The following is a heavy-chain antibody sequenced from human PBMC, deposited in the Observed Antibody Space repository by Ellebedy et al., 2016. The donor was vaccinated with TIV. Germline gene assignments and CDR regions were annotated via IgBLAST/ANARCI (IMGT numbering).Heavy chain of an antibody. V-gene: IGHV7-4-1*02. J-gene: IGHJ6*03. CDR3: ARDSRYNWNDWDYYHMDV. CDR2: INTNTGNP. D-gene: IGHD1-1*01. Sequence: ASVKVSCKASGYTFTAYPLNWVRQAPGQGLEWLGWINTNTGNPTYSQGSRGQFVFSLDTSVATAYLEISGLRAEDTAVYYCARDSRYNWNDWDYYHMDVWGRGTTVTVSS. CDR1: GYTFTAYP.